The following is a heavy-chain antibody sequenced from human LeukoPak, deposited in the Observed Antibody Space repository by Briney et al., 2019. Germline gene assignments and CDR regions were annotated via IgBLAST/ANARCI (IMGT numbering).Heavy chain of an antibody. Sequence: PSETLSLTCTVFGGSISSSTSYWGWIRRPPGKRLEWIGGIYYSGSTYYNPSLTSRVTISVDTSKNQFSLRLSSVTAADAAVYFCSRQRYYYDSSGDYDYWGQGALVTVSS. CDR2: IYYSGST. D-gene: IGHD3-22*01. V-gene: IGHV4-39*01. CDR3: SRQRYYYDSSGDYDY. CDR1: GGSISSSTSY. J-gene: IGHJ4*02.